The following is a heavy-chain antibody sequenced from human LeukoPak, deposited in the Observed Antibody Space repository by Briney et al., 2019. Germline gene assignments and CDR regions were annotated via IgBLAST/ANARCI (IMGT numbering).Heavy chain of an antibody. CDR2: ISWNSGSI. CDR3: AKDHFIRGFYYFDY. Sequence: GGSLRLSCAASGFTFDDYAMHWVRQAPGKGLEWVSGISWNSGSIGYADSVKGRFTISRDNAKNSLYLQMNSLRTEDTALYYCAKDHFIRGFYYFDYWGQGTLVAVSS. CDR1: GFTFDDYA. V-gene: IGHV3-9*01. D-gene: IGHD3-10*01. J-gene: IGHJ4*02.